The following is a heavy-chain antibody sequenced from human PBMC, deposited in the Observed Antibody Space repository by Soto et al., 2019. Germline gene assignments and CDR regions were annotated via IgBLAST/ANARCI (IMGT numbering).Heavy chain of an antibody. Sequence: PGESLKISCTGSGYSFSTYWIAWVRQMPGKGLEWMGNIDPTDSFTNYSPSFQGHVTISTDKSMSTAYLQWGTLKASDTAMYYCARRGYDFWSGLDVWGQGTTVTVSS. CDR2: IDPTDSFT. CDR1: GYSFSTYW. CDR3: ARRGYDFWSGLDV. J-gene: IGHJ6*02. D-gene: IGHD3-3*01. V-gene: IGHV5-10-1*01.